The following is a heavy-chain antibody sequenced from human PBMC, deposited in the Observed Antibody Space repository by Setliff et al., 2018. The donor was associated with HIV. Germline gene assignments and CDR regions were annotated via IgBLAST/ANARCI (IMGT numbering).Heavy chain of an antibody. Sequence: ETLSLTCDVSGDSISSSNWWTWVRQAPGKGLEWVAYIKQDGSEKYYLDSVKGRFTISRDNAKNSLYLQMNSLRAEDTAVYYCAKELTYQLLSSSDYWGQGTLVTVSS. V-gene: IGHV3-7*01. CDR1: GDSISSSNW. CDR2: IKQDGSEK. D-gene: IGHD2-2*01. J-gene: IGHJ4*02. CDR3: AKELTYQLLSSSDY.